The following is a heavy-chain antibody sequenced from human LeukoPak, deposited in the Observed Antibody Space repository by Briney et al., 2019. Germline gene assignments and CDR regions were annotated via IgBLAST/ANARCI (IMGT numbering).Heavy chain of an antibody. CDR3: ARERSVVNNVAREY. D-gene: IGHD3-22*01. J-gene: IGHJ4*02. CDR2: INHSGST. Sequence: SETLPLSCNVAGGSISSYYWCWIRQPPGQGLYWIGEINHSGSTNYNPSLKSRVTISVDTSKNQFSLKLSSVTAADTAVYYCARERSVVNNVAREYWGQGTLVTVSS. CDR1: GGSISSYY. V-gene: IGHV4-34*01.